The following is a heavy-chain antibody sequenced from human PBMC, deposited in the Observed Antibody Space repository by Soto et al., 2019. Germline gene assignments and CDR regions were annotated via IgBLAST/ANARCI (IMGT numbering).Heavy chain of an antibody. D-gene: IGHD6-6*01. J-gene: IGHJ6*02. CDR1: GYTSTNYY. V-gene: IGHV1-46*01. Sequence: ASVKVSCKASGYTSTNYYMHWVRQAPGQGLEWMGIINPSDGSTSYAQKFQGRVTMTRDTSTSTVHMELSSLRSEDTAVYYCARLWSDLSGSSFGFYYYGMDVWGQGTTVTVSS. CDR3: ARLWSDLSGSSFGFYYYGMDV. CDR2: INPSDGST.